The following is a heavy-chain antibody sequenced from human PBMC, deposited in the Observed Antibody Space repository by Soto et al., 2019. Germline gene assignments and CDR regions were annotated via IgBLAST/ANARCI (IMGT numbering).Heavy chain of an antibody. V-gene: IGHV3-11*06. Sequence: PGGSLRLSCAASRFIFGDYYMSWIRQAPGKGLEWVSYVIGSGSYTNYADSVKGRFTISRDNAKNSLYLQMTSMRAEDTAVYYCARVGGGYDDAFDIWGQGTMVTVSS. CDR3: ARVGGGYDDAFDI. CDR2: VIGSGSYT. J-gene: IGHJ3*02. CDR1: RFIFGDYY. D-gene: IGHD5-12*01.